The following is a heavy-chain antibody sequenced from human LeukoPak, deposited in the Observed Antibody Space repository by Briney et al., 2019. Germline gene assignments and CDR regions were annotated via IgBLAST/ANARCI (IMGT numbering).Heavy chain of an antibody. D-gene: IGHD6-19*01. CDR1: GFTFSSYE. V-gene: IGHV3-48*03. J-gene: IGHJ4*02. CDR2: ISSSGSTI. Sequence: PGGSLRLSCAASGFTFSSYEMNWVRQAPGKGLEWVSYISSSGSTIYYADSVKGRFTISRDNAKNSLYLQMNSLRSEDTAVYYCAALSFSSGWYVPDDYWGQGTLVTVSS. CDR3: AALSFSSGWYVPDDY.